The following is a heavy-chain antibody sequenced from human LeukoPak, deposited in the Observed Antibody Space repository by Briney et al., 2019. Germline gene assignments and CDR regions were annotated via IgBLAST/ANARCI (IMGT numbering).Heavy chain of an antibody. CDR2: INHSGST. Sequence: PSETLSLTCAVYGGSFSGYYWSWIRQPPGKGLEWIGEINHSGSTNYNPSLKSRVTISVDTSKNQFSLKLSSVTAADTAVYYCARGWRYCSSTSCYRWFDPWGQGTLVTVSS. J-gene: IGHJ5*02. CDR1: GGSFSGYY. D-gene: IGHD2-2*02. V-gene: IGHV4-34*01. CDR3: ARGWRYCSSTSCYRWFDP.